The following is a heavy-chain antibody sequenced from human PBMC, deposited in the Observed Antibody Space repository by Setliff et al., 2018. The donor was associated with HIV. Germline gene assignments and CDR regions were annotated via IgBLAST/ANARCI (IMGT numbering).Heavy chain of an antibody. Sequence: ASVKVSCKASGGTFSSYAISWLRQAPGQGLEWMGWISPQRGDPKYAQNFEGRVTLTRDTSINTVYMELTRLRSDDTAVYYCARDGMYSNGWTDHWGQGTLVTVSS. CDR3: ARDGMYSNGWTDH. CDR1: GGTFSSYA. J-gene: IGHJ5*02. D-gene: IGHD6-19*01. CDR2: ISPQRGDP. V-gene: IGHV1-2*02.